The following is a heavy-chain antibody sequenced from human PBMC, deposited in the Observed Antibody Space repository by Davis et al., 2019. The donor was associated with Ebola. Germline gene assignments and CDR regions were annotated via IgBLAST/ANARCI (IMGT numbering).Heavy chain of an antibody. Sequence: PSETLSLTCTVSGGAISGSNYYWAWIRQPPGKGLEWIGSIYYSGTTYYYPSLKSRVTISVDTSKNQFSLKLSSVTAADTAVYYCTRGDYWGQGTRVTVSS. V-gene: IGHV4-39*07. J-gene: IGHJ4*02. CDR2: IYYSGTT. CDR3: TRGDY. D-gene: IGHD3-10*01. CDR1: GGAISGSNYY.